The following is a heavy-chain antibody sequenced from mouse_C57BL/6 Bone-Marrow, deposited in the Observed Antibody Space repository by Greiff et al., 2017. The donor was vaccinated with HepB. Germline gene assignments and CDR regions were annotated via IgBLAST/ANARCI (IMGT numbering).Heavy chain of an antibody. CDR1: GYTFTSYG. CDR2: IYPRSGNT. CDR3: AREEYYGSSGDY. J-gene: IGHJ2*01. V-gene: IGHV1-81*01. D-gene: IGHD1-1*01. Sequence: QVHVKQSGAELARPGASVKLSCKASGYTFTSYGISWVKQRTGQGLEWIGEIYPRSGNTYYNEKFKGKATLTADKSSSTAYMELRSLTSEDSAVYFCAREEYYGSSGDYWGQGTTLTVSS.